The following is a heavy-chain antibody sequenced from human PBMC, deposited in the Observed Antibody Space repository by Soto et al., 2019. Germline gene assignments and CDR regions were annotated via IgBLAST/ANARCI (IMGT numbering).Heavy chain of an antibody. D-gene: IGHD3-3*01. CDR3: TRSSGGNFGIIIEGSNWFDP. Sequence: ASVKVSCKAPGDTLTIYYVNWVRQAPGQGLEWMGVINPHGGSTKYAQKFQGRITMTRDTSRSTVYMELSSLRSDDTAIYYCTRSSGGNFGIIIEGSNWFDPWGQGTLVTVSS. V-gene: IGHV1-46*01. CDR2: INPHGGST. CDR1: GDTLTIYY. J-gene: IGHJ5*02.